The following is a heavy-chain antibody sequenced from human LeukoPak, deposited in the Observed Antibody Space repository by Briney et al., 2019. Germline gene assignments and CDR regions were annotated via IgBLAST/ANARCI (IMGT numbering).Heavy chain of an antibody. CDR3: ARDRQSTIFGVVITGEFDY. V-gene: IGHV3-21*01. D-gene: IGHD3-3*01. Sequence: PGGSLRLSCAASGFTFSSYSMNWVRQAPGKGLEWVPSISSSSSYIYYADSVKGRFTISRDNAKNSLYLQMNSLRAEDTAVYYRARDRQSTIFGVVITGEFDYWGQGTLVTVSS. CDR2: ISSSSSYI. CDR1: GFTFSSYS. J-gene: IGHJ4*02.